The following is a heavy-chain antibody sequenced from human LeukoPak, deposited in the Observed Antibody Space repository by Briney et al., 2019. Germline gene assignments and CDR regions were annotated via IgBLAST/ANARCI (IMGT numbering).Heavy chain of an antibody. V-gene: IGHV3-23*01. CDR1: GFTFTTYA. CDR2: ISGIGGYI. Sequence: PGGSLRLSCAASGFTFTTYAMSWVRQAPGKGLEWVSAISGIGGYIYYADSVKGRFTMSRDNSKNTLYLQMNSLRAEDTAVYYCARFRSTSGSYSLDYWGQGTLVAVSS. J-gene: IGHJ4*02. D-gene: IGHD1-26*01. CDR3: ARFRSTSGSYSLDY.